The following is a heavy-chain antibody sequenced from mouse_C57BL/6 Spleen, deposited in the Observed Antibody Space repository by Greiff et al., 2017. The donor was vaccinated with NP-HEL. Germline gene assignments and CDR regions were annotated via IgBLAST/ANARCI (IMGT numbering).Heavy chain of an antibody. CDR2: IYPGGGYT. V-gene: IGHV1-63*01. CDR3: ARMTTVGYYDV. J-gene: IGHJ1*03. Sequence: QVQLKESGAELVRPGTSVKMSCKASGYPFTNYWIGWAKQRPGHGLEWIGDIYPGGGYTNYNEKFKGKATLTADKSSSTAYMQFSSLSSEDSAIYYCARMTTVGYYDVWGTGTTVTVSS. CDR1: GYPFTNYW. D-gene: IGHD1-1*01.